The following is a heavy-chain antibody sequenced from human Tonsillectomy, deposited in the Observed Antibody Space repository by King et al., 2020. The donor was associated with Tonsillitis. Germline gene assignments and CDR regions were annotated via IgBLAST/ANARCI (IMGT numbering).Heavy chain of an antibody. CDR2: ISSSGSYI. Sequence: VQLVESGGGPVKPGGSLRLSCAASGFTFSSYTMSWVRQAPGKGLEWVSSISSSGSYIYYADSVKGRFTISRDNAKNSLYLQMNSLRAEDTAVYYCARGARLIVVVPAAVERHYYYYYLVVWGNGTTVTVSS. J-gene: IGHJ6*03. CDR1: GFTFSSYT. V-gene: IGHV3-21*01. CDR3: ARGARLIVVVPAAVERHYYYYYLVV. D-gene: IGHD2-2*01.